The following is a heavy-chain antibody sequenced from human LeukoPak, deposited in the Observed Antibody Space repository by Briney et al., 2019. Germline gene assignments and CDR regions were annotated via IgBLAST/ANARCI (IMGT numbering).Heavy chain of an antibody. CDR2: IIPIFGTA. V-gene: IGHV1-69*05. CDR1: GGTFSSYA. CDR3: ARVRRRDGCNWFDP. J-gene: IGHJ5*02. Sequence: SVKVSCKASGGTFSSYAISWVRQAPGQGLEWMGGIIPIFGTANYAQKFQGRVTITTDESTSTAYMELSSLRSEDTAVYYCARVRRRDGCNWFDPWGQGTLVTVSS. D-gene: IGHD5-24*01.